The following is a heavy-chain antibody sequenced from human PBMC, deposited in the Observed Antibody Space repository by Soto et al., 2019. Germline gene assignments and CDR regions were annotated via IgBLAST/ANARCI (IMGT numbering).Heavy chain of an antibody. Sequence: SETLSLTCTVSGGSISSSSYYWGWIRQPPGKGLEWIGSIYYSGSTYYNPSLKSRVTISVDTSKNQFSLKLSSVTAADTAVYYCARRSSLFGMYVWGQGLKVTASS. J-gene: IGHJ6*02. D-gene: IGHD6-19*01. CDR1: GGSISSSSYY. CDR2: IYYSGST. V-gene: IGHV4-39*01. CDR3: ARRSSLFGMYV.